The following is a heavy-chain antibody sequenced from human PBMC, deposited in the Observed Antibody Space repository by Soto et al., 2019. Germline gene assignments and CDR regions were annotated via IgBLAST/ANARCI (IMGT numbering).Heavy chain of an antibody. D-gene: IGHD3-3*01. Sequence: GASVKVSCKASGYTFTSYGISWVRQAPGQGLEWMGWISAYNGSTSYAQKFQGRVTMTRDTSMSTVYMELSSLRSEDTAVYYCASPSSTYYDFWDPYGMDVWGQGTTVTVSS. J-gene: IGHJ6*02. V-gene: IGHV1-18*01. CDR3: ASPSSTYYDFWDPYGMDV. CDR2: ISAYNGST. CDR1: GYTFTSYG.